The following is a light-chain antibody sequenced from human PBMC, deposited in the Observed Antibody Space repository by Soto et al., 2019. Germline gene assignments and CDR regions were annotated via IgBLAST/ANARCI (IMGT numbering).Light chain of an antibody. Sequence: QSVLTQPPSVPGAPGQRVTISCTGSSSNIGAAYDVHWYQQLPGTAPKHLTYRAAHRPSGTTLRSSCSQPGSSASLAIPWLQPDDAACYYSQSSDIRRKGYVFRTGNRGTIL. CDR2: RAA. CDR3: QSSDIRRKGYV. V-gene: IGLV1-40*01. J-gene: IGLJ1*01. CDR1: SSNIGAAYD.